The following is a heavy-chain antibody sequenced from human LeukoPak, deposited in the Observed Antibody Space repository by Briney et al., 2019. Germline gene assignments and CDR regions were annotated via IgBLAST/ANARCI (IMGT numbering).Heavy chain of an antibody. CDR2: ISYDGSKI. CDR1: GFTFSSYP. Sequence: GGSLRLSCAASGFTFSSYPLHWDRQAPGKGLEWVTLISYDGSKIYYADSVKGRFTISRDNSKNTLYLQMNSLRAEDAAVYYCARESGWGLPHAFDFWGQGTMVTVSS. CDR3: ARESGWGLPHAFDF. J-gene: IGHJ3*01. D-gene: IGHD3-3*01. V-gene: IGHV3-30-3*01.